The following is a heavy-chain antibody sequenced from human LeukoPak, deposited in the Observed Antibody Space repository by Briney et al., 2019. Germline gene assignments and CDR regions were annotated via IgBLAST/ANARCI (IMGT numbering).Heavy chain of an antibody. V-gene: IGHV3-23*01. CDR3: GKGPPLRWELVFDY. CDR1: GFTFSSYA. D-gene: IGHD1-26*01. J-gene: IGHJ4*02. Sequence: GGSLRLSCAASGFTFSSYAMSWVRQAPGKGLEWVSAISGSGGSTYYANSVKGRLTISRDNSKNTLYLQMNSLRAEDTAVYYCGKGPPLRWELVFDYWGQGTLATVSS. CDR2: ISGSGGST.